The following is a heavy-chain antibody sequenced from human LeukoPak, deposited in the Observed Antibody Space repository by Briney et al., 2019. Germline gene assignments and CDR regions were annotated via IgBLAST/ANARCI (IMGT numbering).Heavy chain of an antibody. CDR3: ARFRDWSSKYYYYYYMDV. CDR2: ISYDGSNK. V-gene: IGHV3-30-3*01. D-gene: IGHD1-1*01. Sequence: GRSLRLSCAASGFTSSSYAMHWVRQAPGKGLEWVAVISYDGSNKYYADSVKGRFTISRDNAKNSLYLQMNSLRAEDTAVYYCARFRDWSSKYYYYYYMDVWGKGTTVTVSS. J-gene: IGHJ6*03. CDR1: GFTSSSYA.